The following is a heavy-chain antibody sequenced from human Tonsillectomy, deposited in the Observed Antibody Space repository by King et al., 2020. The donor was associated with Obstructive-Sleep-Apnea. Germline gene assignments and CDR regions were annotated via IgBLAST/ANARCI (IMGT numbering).Heavy chain of an antibody. Sequence: VQLVESGGGLVQPGGSLRLSCAASGFTFSSYDMHWVRQATGKGLEWVSAIGTAGDTYYPGSVNGRFTISRENAKNSWYLQMNSLRAGDTAVYYCARGSRGVPRLNNYYYYGMDVWGQGTTVTVSS. CDR2: IGTAGDT. CDR3: ARGSRGVPRLNNYYYYGMDV. D-gene: IGHD3-10*01. V-gene: IGHV3-13*01. CDR1: GFTFSSYD. J-gene: IGHJ6*02.